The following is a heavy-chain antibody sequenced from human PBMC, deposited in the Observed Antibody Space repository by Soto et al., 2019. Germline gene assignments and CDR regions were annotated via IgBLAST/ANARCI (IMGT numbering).Heavy chain of an antibody. CDR3: AKDQRPDGRTQYFQH. CDR1: EFTFDDYP. V-gene: IGHV3-9*01. Sequence: HPGGSLELSFAAPEFTFDDYPIPWARQAPGKGLEWVSGISWNSGSIGYADSVKGRFTISRDNAKNSLYLQMNSLRAEDTALYYCAKDQRPDGRTQYFQHWGQGTLVTVSS. J-gene: IGHJ1*01. D-gene: IGHD1-26*01. CDR2: ISWNSGSI.